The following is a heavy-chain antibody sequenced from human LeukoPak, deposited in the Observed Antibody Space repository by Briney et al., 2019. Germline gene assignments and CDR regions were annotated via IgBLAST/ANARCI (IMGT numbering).Heavy chain of an antibody. V-gene: IGHV3-23*01. CDR3: ARDFGGSSGRYFQH. CDR1: GFTFSSYG. CDR2: ISDRGGA. Sequence: GGTLRLSCAASGFTFSSYGMSWVRQASGKGLVWVSSISDRGGAYYADSVKGRFTISRDNSKNTLYLQMNSLRAEDTAVYYCARDFGGSSGRYFQHWGQGTLVTVSS. J-gene: IGHJ1*01. D-gene: IGHD3-22*01.